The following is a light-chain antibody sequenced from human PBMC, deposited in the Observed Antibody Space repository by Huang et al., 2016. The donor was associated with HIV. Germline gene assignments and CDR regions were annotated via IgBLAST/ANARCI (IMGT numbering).Light chain of an antibody. J-gene: IGKJ2*01. CDR3: QQTYSTPS. CDR1: QNIRSY. V-gene: IGKV1-39*01. Sequence: DIQMTQSPSSLSASVVDRVTITCLASQNIRSYLNWYQQKPGKAPSLLIYATSSLQSGVPSRFSGSGSGTDFTLTISSLEPADFATYYCQQTYSTPSFGQGTKLEI. CDR2: ATS.